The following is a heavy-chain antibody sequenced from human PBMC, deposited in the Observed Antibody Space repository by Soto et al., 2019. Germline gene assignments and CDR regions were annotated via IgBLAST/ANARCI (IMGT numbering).Heavy chain of an antibody. Sequence: QVQLVQSGAEVKKPGASVKVSCKASGYTFTTYYMHWVRQAPGQGLEWMGIIIPSGGSTSYSQKFQGRVTMTRDTSTSTVFLELSSLTSDDTAVYYCASSSLVGSSSYFDYWGQGTLVSVSS. CDR1: GYTFTTYY. CDR3: ASSSLVGSSSYFDY. D-gene: IGHD3-10*01. J-gene: IGHJ4*02. V-gene: IGHV1-46*01. CDR2: IIPSGGST.